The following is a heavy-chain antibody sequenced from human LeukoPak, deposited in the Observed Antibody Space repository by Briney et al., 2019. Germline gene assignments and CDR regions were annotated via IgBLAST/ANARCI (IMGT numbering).Heavy chain of an antibody. D-gene: IGHD6-13*01. CDR3: AKDLYSSSWVGGYYFDY. V-gene: IGHV3-30*02. Sequence: PGGSLRLSCAASGFTFSSYWMSWVRQAPGKGLEWVAFIRYDGSNKYYADSVKGRFTISRDNSKNTLYLQMNSLRAEDTAVYYCAKDLYSSSWVGGYYFDYWGQGTLVTVSS. CDR2: IRYDGSNK. J-gene: IGHJ4*02. CDR1: GFTFSSYW.